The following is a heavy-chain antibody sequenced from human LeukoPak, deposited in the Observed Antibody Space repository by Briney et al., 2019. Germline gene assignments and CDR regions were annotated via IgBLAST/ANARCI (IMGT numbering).Heavy chain of an antibody. J-gene: IGHJ1*01. CDR1: GFTFSSYG. Sequence: GGSLRLSCAASGFTFSSYGMHWVRQAPGKGLEWVAVISYDGSNKYYADSVKGRFTISRDTSKNTLYPQMNSLRAEDTAVYYCAKDIAAYYKYFQHWGQGTLVTVSS. CDR3: AKDIAAYYKYFQH. V-gene: IGHV3-30*18. D-gene: IGHD3-10*01. CDR2: ISYDGSNK.